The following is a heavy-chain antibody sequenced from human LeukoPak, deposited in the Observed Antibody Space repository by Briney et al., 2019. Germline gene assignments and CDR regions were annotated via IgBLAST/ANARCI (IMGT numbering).Heavy chain of an antibody. Sequence: GASVKVSCKASGYTFTSYDINWVRQATGQGLEWMGWMNPNSGNTGYAQKFQGRVTMTRNTSISTAYMELSSLRSEDTAVYYCARAGYSSSWYYYYYGMDVWAKGPRSPSP. CDR3: ARAGYSSSWYYYYYGMDV. D-gene: IGHD6-13*01. V-gene: IGHV1-8*01. J-gene: IGHJ6*02. CDR1: GYTFTSYD. CDR2: MNPNSGNT.